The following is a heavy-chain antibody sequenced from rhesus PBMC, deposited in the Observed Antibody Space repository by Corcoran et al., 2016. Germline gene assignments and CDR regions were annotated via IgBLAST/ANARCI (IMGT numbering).Heavy chain of an antibody. J-gene: IGHJ4*01. D-gene: IGHD7-45*01. CDR2: ISGGSGST. CDR1: GYSINSGFY. V-gene: IGHV4-99*01. CDR3: ARHGLTGGFDS. Sequence: QVQLQESVPGLVKPSETLSLTFAVSGYSINSGFYWVWIRQPPGKGMEYISSISGGSGSTNYNPSLKSRVTISKYMDKNQFSLKLTSVTAADTAVYYGARHGLTGGFDSWGQGVLVTVSS.